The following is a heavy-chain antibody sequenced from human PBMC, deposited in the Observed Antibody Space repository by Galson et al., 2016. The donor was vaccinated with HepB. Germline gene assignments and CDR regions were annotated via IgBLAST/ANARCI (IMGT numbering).Heavy chain of an antibody. Sequence: SLRLSCAASGFTFSSYWMSWVRQAPGKGLEWVANIKQDGSEQYYVDSVKGRFTISRDNAKNSLYLQMNSLRVEDTAVYYCGACPRGDPFNSWGQGTMVTVSS. CDR3: GACPRGDPFNS. D-gene: IGHD7-27*01. CDR1: GFTFSSYW. J-gene: IGHJ3*02. CDR2: IKQDGSEQ. V-gene: IGHV3-7*01.